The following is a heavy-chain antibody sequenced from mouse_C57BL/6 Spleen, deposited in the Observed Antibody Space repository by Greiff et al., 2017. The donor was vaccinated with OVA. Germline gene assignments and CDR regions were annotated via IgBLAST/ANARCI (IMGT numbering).Heavy chain of an antibody. V-gene: IGHV6-3*01. CDR2: IRLKSDNYAT. D-gene: IGHD1-1*01. CDR3: TVSTTVVARYFDV. Sequence: EVQRVESGGGLVQPGGSMKLSCVASGFTFSNYWMNWVRQSPEKGLEWVAQIRLKSDNYATHYAESVKGRFTISRDDSKSSVYLQMNNLRAEDTGIYYCTVSTTVVARYFDVWGTGTTVTVSS. CDR1: GFTFSNYW. J-gene: IGHJ1*03.